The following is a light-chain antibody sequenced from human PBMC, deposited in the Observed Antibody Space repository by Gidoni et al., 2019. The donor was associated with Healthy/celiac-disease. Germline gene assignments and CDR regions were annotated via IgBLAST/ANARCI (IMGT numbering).Light chain of an antibody. CDR1: SSDVGGYNY. V-gene: IGLV2-14*01. CDR2: DVS. CDR3: SSYTSSSRV. Sequence: QSALTQPAAVPGSPGQSNTISCTGTSSDVGGYNYVSWYQQHPGKAPKLMIYDVSNRPSGVSNRFSGSKSGNTASLTISWLQAEDESDYYCSSYTSSSRVFGGGTKLTVL. J-gene: IGLJ3*02.